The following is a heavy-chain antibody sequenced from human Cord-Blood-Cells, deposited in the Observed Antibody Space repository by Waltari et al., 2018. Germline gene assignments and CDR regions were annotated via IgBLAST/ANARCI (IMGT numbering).Heavy chain of an antibody. D-gene: IGHD6-6*01. CDR1: GGSISSGSYY. J-gene: IGHJ2*01. Sequence: QVQLQESGPGLVKPSQTLSLPCTVSGGSISSGSYYWSWIRQPAGKGLEWIGYIYTSGSTNYNPSLKSRVTISVDTSKNQFSLKLSSVTAADTAVYYCARPTSSSSWYFDLWGRGTLVTVSS. CDR2: IYTSGST. CDR3: ARPTSSSSWYFDL. V-gene: IGHV4-61*09.